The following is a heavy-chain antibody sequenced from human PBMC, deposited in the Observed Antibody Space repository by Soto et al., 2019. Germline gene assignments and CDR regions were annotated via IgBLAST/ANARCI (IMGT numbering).Heavy chain of an antibody. Sequence: SETLSLTCAVYGGSFSGYYWTWIRQPPWTGLEWIGEINHSGSTNYNPSLKSRVTISVDTSKNQFSLKLTSVTAADTAVYYCARVPLLWGQGTLVTVSS. CDR3: ARVPLL. J-gene: IGHJ4*02. V-gene: IGHV4-34*01. D-gene: IGHD1-26*01. CDR1: GGSFSGYY. CDR2: INHSGST.